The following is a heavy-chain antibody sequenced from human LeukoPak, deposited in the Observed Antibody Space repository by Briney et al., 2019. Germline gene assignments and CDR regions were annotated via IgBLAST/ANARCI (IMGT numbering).Heavy chain of an antibody. CDR2: IYCSGST. D-gene: IGHD3-10*01. Sequence: KPSETLSLTCTVSGGSISSYYWSWFRQPPGKGLEWIGYIYCSGSTNYNPSLHNRITISVDTSRTRVSLQLTSVTAADTAFYYCARGLTEFGGGDDAFDIWGQGTMVTVAS. J-gene: IGHJ3*02. CDR3: ARGLTEFGGGDDAFDI. V-gene: IGHV4-59*01. CDR1: GGSISSYY.